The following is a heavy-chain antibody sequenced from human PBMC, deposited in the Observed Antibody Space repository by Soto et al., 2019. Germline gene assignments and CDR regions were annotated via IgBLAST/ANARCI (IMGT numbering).Heavy chain of an antibody. CDR2: IWYDGSNK. V-gene: IGHV3-33*01. CDR3: SRDPARYCSSTSCSPEFCFDY. J-gene: IGHJ4*02. CDR1: GFTFSSYG. Sequence: QVQLVESGGGVVQPGRSLRLSCAASGFTFSSYGMHWVRQAPGKGLEWVAVIWYDGSNKYYADSVKGRFTISRDNSKNTLYLQMNSLRAEDTPVYYCSRDPARYCSSTSCSPEFCFDYWGQGTLVTVSS. D-gene: IGHD2-2*01.